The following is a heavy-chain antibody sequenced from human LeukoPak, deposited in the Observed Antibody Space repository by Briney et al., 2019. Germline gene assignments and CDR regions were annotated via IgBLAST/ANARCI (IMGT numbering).Heavy chain of an antibody. J-gene: IGHJ4*02. Sequence: SETLSLTCTVSGGSISSYYWNWIREPPGKGLKGFGYIYYSGSTNYHPSLKSRVTLSVDTSKKQFSLKLSSVTAADTAVYYCARGLLVGNTGYYFDYWGQGTLVTVSS. CDR3: ARGLLVGNTGYYFDY. CDR2: IYYSGST. CDR1: GGSISSYY. D-gene: IGHD1-26*01. V-gene: IGHV4-59*13.